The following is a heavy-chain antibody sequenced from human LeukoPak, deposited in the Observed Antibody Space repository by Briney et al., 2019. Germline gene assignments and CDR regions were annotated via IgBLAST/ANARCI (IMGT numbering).Heavy chain of an antibody. J-gene: IGHJ6*03. CDR3: AKAAPSVHYYDSSGYYYVDYYYYYMDV. CDR1: GFTFSSYA. CDR2: ISGSGGST. D-gene: IGHD3-22*01. Sequence: PGGSLRLSCAASGFTFSSYAMSWVRQAPGKGLEWVSAISGSGGSTYYADSVKGRFTISRDNSKNTLYLQMNSLRAEDTAVYYCAKAAPSVHYYDSSGYYYVDYYYYYMDVWGKGTTVTVSS. V-gene: IGHV3-23*01.